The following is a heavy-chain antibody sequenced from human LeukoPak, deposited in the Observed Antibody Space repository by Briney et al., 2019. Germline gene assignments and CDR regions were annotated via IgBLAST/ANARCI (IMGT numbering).Heavy chain of an antibody. CDR1: GFTFSSYA. D-gene: IGHD3-10*01. CDR2: ISRSGGNT. CDR3: AKDSGRWLLDY. J-gene: IGHJ4*02. Sequence: PGGSLRLSCAASGFTFSSYAMSWVRQAPGKGLEWVSAISRSGGNTYYADSVRGRFTISRDNSKNTLYLQMNSLRAEDTAVYYCAKDSGRWLLDYWGQGTLVTVSS. V-gene: IGHV3-23*01.